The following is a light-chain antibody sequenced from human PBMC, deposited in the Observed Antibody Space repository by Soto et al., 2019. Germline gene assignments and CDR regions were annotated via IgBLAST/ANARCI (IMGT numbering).Light chain of an antibody. CDR2: DVS. V-gene: IGLV2-14*03. CDR1: SSDVGGYNY. Sequence: QAVVTQPASVSGSPGQSITISCTGTSSDVGGYNYVSWYQHHPGQAPKLMIYDVSNRPSGVSNRFSGSKYGNTASLTISGLQAEDEADYYCSSYTSSSTYVFGTGTKLTVL. J-gene: IGLJ1*01. CDR3: SSYTSSSTYV.